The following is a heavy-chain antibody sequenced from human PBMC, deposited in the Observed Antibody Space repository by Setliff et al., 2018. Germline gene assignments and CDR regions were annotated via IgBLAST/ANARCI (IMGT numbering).Heavy chain of an antibody. D-gene: IGHD6-19*01. J-gene: IGHJ4*02. CDR3: ARPFSYSSGWYVYGY. V-gene: IGHV3-72*01. Sequence: GGSLRLSCAASGFTLSDHYIDWIRQAPGKGLEWVGRITNKVNHYVTEYAASVQDRFTISRDNAKNSLYLQMNSLRAEGTAVYYCARPFSYSSGWYVYGYWGQGTLVTVSS. CDR2: ITNKVNHYVT. CDR1: GFTLSDHY.